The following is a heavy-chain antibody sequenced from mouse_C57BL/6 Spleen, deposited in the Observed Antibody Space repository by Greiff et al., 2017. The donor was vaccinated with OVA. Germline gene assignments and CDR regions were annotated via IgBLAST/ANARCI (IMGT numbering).Heavy chain of an antibody. D-gene: IGHD2-4*01. CDR3: ARSGDYDPFAY. V-gene: IGHV1-26*01. Sequence: EVQLQQSGPELVKPGASVKISCKASGYTFTDYYMNWVKQSHGKSLEWIGDINPNNGGTSYNQKFKGKATLTVDKSSSTAYMELRSLTSEDSAVYYCARSGDYDPFAYWGQGTLVTVSA. CDR2: INPNNGGT. J-gene: IGHJ3*01. CDR1: GYTFTDYY.